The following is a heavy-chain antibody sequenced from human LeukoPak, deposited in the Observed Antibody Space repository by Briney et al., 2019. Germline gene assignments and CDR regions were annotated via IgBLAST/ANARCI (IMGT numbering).Heavy chain of an antibody. Sequence: GGSLRLSCAASGFTFSSYWMSWVRQAPGKGLEWVANIKQDGSEKYYVDSVKGRFTISRDNAKNSLYLQMNSLRAEDTAVYYCARESLDIVATSYFDYWGQGTLVTVSS. V-gene: IGHV3-7*03. CDR1: GFTFSSYW. CDR3: ARESLDIVATSYFDY. CDR2: IKQDGSEK. D-gene: IGHD5-12*01. J-gene: IGHJ4*02.